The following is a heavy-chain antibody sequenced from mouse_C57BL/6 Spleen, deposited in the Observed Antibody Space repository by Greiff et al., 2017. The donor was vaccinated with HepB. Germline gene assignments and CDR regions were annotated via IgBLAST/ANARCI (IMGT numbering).Heavy chain of an antibody. V-gene: IGHV14-2*01. D-gene: IGHD1-1*01. CDR1: GFNIKVYY. CDR2: IDPEDGET. Sequence: EVKLMESGAELVKPGASVKLSCTASGFNIKVYYMHWVKQRTEQGLEWIGRIDPEDGETKYAPKFQGKATITADTSSNTAYLQLSSLTSEDTAVYYCVLGTTVVATRYFDVWGTGTTVTVSS. CDR3: VLGTTVVATRYFDV. J-gene: IGHJ1*03.